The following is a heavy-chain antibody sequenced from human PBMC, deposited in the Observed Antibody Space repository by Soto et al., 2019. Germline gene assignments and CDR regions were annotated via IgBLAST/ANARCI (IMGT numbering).Heavy chain of an antibody. Sequence: PGGSLRLSCAASGFTFSSYSMNWVRQAPGKGLEWVSYISSSSSTIYYADSVKGRFTISRDNAKNSLYLQMNSPRAEDTAVYYCARAYYYDSSGYLNWFDPWGQGTLVTFSS. CDR1: GFTFSSYS. CDR3: ARAYYYDSSGYLNWFDP. CDR2: ISSSSSTI. V-gene: IGHV3-48*01. J-gene: IGHJ5*02. D-gene: IGHD3-22*01.